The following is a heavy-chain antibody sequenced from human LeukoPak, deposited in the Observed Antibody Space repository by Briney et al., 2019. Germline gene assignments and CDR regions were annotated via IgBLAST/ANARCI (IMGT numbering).Heavy chain of an antibody. V-gene: IGHV4-30-2*01. CDR2: IYHSGST. CDR1: GGSISSGGYS. J-gene: IGHJ4*02. CDR3: ARSLWFFDY. D-gene: IGHD2-21*01. Sequence: SQTLSLTCAVSGGSISSGGYSWSWIRQPPGKGLEWIGYIYHSGSTYYNPSLKSRVTISVDRSKNQFSLQLNSVTPEDTAVYYCARSLWFFDYWGQGTLVTVSS.